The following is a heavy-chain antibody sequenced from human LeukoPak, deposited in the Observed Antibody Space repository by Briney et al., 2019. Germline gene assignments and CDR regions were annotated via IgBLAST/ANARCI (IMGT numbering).Heavy chain of an antibody. D-gene: IGHD3-10*01. CDR1: GGSISSSSYY. Sequence: SETLSLTCTVSGGSISSSSYYWGWIRQPPGKGLEWIGNIYYSGSTYYNPSLMGRVTISIDTSKNQFSLKLSSVTAADMAVYYCARGPMVRGVIKLDYWGQGTLVTVSS. V-gene: IGHV4-39*07. J-gene: IGHJ4*02. CDR3: ARGPMVRGVIKLDY. CDR2: IYYSGST.